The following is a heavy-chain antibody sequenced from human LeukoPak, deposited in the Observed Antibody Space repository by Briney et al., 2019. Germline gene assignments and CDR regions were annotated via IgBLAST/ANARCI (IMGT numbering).Heavy chain of an antibody. CDR3: ARESLSGSLHH. J-gene: IGHJ4*02. CDR2: ISSSGSTI. Sequence: QPGGSLRLSCAASGFTFSSYEMNWVRQAPGKGLEWVSYISSSGSTIYYADSVKGRFTISRDNAKNSLYLQMNSLRAEDTAVYYCARESLSGSLHHWGQGTLVTVSS. D-gene: IGHD1-26*01. V-gene: IGHV3-48*03. CDR1: GFTFSSYE.